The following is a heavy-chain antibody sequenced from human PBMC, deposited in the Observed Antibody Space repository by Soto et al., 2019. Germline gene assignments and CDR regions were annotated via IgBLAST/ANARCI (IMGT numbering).Heavy chain of an antibody. CDR3: ARDSITGTTRWFDP. J-gene: IGHJ5*02. V-gene: IGHV4-59*01. CDR2: IYYSGST. CDR1: GGSISSYY. D-gene: IGHD1-7*01. Sequence: SETLSLTCTVSGGSISSYYWSWIRQPPGKGLEWIGYIYYSGSTNYNPSLKSRVTISVDTSKNQFSLKLSSVTAADTAVYYCARDSITGTTRWFDPWGQGTLVTVSS.